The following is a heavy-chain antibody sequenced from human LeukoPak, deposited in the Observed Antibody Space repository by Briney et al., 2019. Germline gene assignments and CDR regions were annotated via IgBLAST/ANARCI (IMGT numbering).Heavy chain of an antibody. CDR2: ISDSGDGTTT. D-gene: IGHD1-7*01. J-gene: IGHJ4*02. V-gene: IGHV3-23*01. CDR3: ARELDLGSYNWNSRGY. CDR1: GFTFSIYA. Sequence: PSGGSLRLSCAASGFTFSIYAMSWVRQAPGEGLEWVSSISDSGDGTTTYYADSVKGRFTISRDNSKSTLFLQMSSLRAEDTAVYYCARELDLGSYNWNSRGYWGQGTLVTVSS.